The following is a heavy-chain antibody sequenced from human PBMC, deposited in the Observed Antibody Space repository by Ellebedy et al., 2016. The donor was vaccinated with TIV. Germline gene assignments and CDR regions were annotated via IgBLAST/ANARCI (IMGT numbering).Heavy chain of an antibody. J-gene: IGHJ4*02. D-gene: IGHD3-10*01. V-gene: IGHV3-30-3*01. CDR3: ARATMVRGGEIDY. Sequence: GESLKISCAASGFTFSSYAMHWVRQAPGKGLEWVAVISYDGSNKHYADSVKGRFTISRDNSKNTVYLQMISLIAEDTAVYHCARATMVRGGEIDYWGQGTLVTVSS. CDR1: GFTFSSYA. CDR2: ISYDGSNK.